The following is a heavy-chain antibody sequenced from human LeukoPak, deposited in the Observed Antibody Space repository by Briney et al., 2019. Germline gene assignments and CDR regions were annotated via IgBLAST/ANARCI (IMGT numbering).Heavy chain of an antibody. CDR2: INPSGGTT. D-gene: IGHD1-26*01. J-gene: IGHJ4*02. CDR3: ARDSGSYSLNY. CDR1: GYTFTSYY. V-gene: IGHV1-46*01. Sequence: ASVMVSCKASGYTFTSYYIHWVRQAPGQGLEWMGRINPSGGTTSYAQKFQGRVTMTRDTSISTAYMELSRLRSDDTAVYYCARDSGSYSLNYWGQGTLVIVSS.